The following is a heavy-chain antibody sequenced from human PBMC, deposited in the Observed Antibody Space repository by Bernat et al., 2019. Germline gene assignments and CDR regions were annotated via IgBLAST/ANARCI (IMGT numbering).Heavy chain of an antibody. CDR2: IIPIFGTA. D-gene: IGHD4-17*01. Sequence: QVRLVQSGAEVTKPGASVKVSCRASGYTFSSYAISWVRQAPGQGLEWMGGIIPIFGTANYAQKFQGRVTITTEESTGAAYMVLSSLRSEDTAVYYCASDYGGYEPWGQGTLVTDSS. CDR1: GYTFSSYA. J-gene: IGHJ5*02. V-gene: IGHV1-69*01. CDR3: ASDYGGYEP.